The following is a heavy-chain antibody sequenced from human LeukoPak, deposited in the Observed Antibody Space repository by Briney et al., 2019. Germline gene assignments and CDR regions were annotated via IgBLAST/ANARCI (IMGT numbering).Heavy chain of an antibody. CDR3: ARKTMYYYRNSGYWVYDN. Sequence: SGPALVKPTQTLTLTCTFSGFSLSTSGMCVSWIRQPPGKALEWLARIDWDDDKEFTTSLKTRLTISKDTSKNQVVLTMTNMDPEDTATYYCARKTMYYYRNSGYWVYDNWGQGTLVIVSS. CDR2: IDWDDDK. CDR1: GFSLSTSGMC. D-gene: IGHD3-22*01. V-gene: IGHV2-70*11. J-gene: IGHJ4*02.